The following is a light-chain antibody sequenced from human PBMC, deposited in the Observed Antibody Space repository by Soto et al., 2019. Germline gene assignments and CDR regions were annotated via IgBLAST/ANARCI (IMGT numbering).Light chain of an antibody. CDR2: GAS. V-gene: IGKV3-15*01. CDR3: QQYNNWPRT. J-gene: IGKJ1*01. CDR1: QSVSSN. Sequence: DILMTQSPATLSVSPGERVTLSCRASQSVSSNLAWYQQKPGQAPRLLIYGASTRATGIPARFSGSGSGTEFTLTISSLQSEDFAVYYCQQYNNWPRTLGQGTKVEIK.